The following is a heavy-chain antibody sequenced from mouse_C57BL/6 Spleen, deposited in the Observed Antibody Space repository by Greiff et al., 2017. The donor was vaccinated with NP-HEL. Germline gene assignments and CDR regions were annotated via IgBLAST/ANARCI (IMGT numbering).Heavy chain of an antibody. D-gene: IGHD1-1*02. CDR3: ASGGSQYFDV. CDR2: IDPSDSET. CDR1: GYTFTSYW. Sequence: QVQLQQPGAELVRPGSSVKLSCKASGYTFTSYWMHWVKQRPIQGLEWIGNIDPSDSETHYNQKFKDKATLTVAKSSSTAYMQLSRLTSGDSAVYSCASGGSQYFDVWGTGTTFTVSS. V-gene: IGHV1-52*01. J-gene: IGHJ1*03.